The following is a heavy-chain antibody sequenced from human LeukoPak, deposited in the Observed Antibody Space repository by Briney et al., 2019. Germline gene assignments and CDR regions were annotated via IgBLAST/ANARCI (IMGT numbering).Heavy chain of an antibody. CDR3: ARGLHHSRGYYHFDL. CDR1: GGSISNYY. Sequence: SETLSLTCTVSGGSISNYYWSWIRQPAGKGLECIGRIYPTGSTTYNPSLKSRVTMSLDTPKNQFSLKLTSVTAADTAVYYCARGLHHSRGYYHFDLWGRGTLVTVSS. CDR2: IYPTGST. J-gene: IGHJ2*01. D-gene: IGHD3-22*01. V-gene: IGHV4-4*07.